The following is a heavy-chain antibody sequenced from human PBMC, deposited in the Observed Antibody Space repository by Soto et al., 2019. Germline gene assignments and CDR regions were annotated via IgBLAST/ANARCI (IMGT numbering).Heavy chain of an antibody. CDR3: AKGGSSWTEWFDP. D-gene: IGHD6-13*01. J-gene: IGHJ5*02. V-gene: IGHV1-2*02. CDR1: GYPLTAKY. Sequence: QVQLVQSGAEVKKPGASVKVSCKASGYPLTAKYLHWVRQAPGQGLEWMGWINPSSGGTKEAQKFRGRVTMTRDTSISAAYMELSWLTSDDTAVYYCAKGGSSWTEWFDPWGQGTLVTVSS. CDR2: INPSSGGT.